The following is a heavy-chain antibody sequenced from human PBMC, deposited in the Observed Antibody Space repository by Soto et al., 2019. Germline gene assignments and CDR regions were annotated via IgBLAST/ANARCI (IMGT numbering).Heavy chain of an antibody. V-gene: IGHV4-61*01. CDR2: VYSSGTP. J-gene: IGHJ4*02. D-gene: IGHD5-12*01. CDR3: ARDIRGYSRAFDF. Sequence: SLTCTVSLDSFTSDNYYWTWLRQPPGAGLEWIGYVYSSGTPYYNHSLKSRVTISLDTSRNQFTLKLTSVTAADTALYYCARDIRGYSRAFDFWGQGTLVTVSS. CDR1: LDSFTSDNYY.